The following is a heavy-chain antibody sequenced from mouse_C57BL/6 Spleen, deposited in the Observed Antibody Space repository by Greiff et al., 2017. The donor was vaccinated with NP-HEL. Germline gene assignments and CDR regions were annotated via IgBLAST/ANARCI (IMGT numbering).Heavy chain of an antibody. V-gene: IGHV1-61*01. CDR3: ARDRSGYVFDY. CDR1: GYTFTSYW. J-gene: IGHJ2*01. Sequence: QVQLPGAELVRPGSSVKLSCKASGYTFTSYWMDWVKQRPGQGLEWIGNIYPSDSETHYNQKFKDKATLTVDKSSSTAYMQLSSPTSEDSAVYYCARDRSGYVFDYWGQGTTLTVSS. CDR2: IYPSDSET. D-gene: IGHD3-2*02.